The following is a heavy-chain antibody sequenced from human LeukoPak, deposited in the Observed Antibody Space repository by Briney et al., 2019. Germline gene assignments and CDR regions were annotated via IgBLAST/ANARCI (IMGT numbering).Heavy chain of an antibody. D-gene: IGHD1-14*01. V-gene: IGHV3-7*01. CDR3: ARIKLYHGDFDS. Sequence: GGSLRLSCAASGFTFTSYWMSWVRQAPGKGLEWVANIKQDGSEKYYVDSVKGRFTISRDDAKNSLSLQMNSLRAEDTATYYCARIKLYHGDFDSWGQGTLVTVPS. CDR1: GFTFTSYW. J-gene: IGHJ4*02. CDR2: IKQDGSEK.